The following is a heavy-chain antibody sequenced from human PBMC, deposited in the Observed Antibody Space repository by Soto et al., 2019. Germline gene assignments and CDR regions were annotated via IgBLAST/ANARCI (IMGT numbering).Heavy chain of an antibody. CDR3: ARGMVAPDHDAFDI. J-gene: IGHJ3*02. Sequence: QVQLVQSGAEVKKPGASVKVSCKASGYTFTSYDINWVRQATGQGLEWMGWMNPNSGNTGYAQKCQGRGTMTRNTSISTAYMELSSLRSEDTAVYYCARGMVAPDHDAFDIWGQGTMVTVSS. V-gene: IGHV1-8*01. CDR2: MNPNSGNT. D-gene: IGHD5-12*01. CDR1: GYTFTSYD.